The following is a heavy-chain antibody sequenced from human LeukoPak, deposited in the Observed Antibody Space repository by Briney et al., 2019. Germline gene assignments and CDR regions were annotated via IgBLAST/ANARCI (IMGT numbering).Heavy chain of an antibody. CDR2: IYYSGNT. CDR3: ARGALRRYPL. J-gene: IGHJ1*01. Sequence: SESLSLTCTVSGDSISSGHYYWSWIRQHPGKGLEWFVNIYYSGNTYYHPSLKRRVTISLATTKNQFSLRLTSVTAAATAVYYCARGALRRYPLGGQGTRVRVS. CDR1: GDSISSGHYY. V-gene: IGHV4-31*03. D-gene: IGHD4-23*01.